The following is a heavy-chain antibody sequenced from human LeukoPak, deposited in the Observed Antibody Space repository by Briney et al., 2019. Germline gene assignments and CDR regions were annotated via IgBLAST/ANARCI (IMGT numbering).Heavy chain of an antibody. V-gene: IGHV2-5*01. CDR3: AHIPPHNIVVVPAAINWFDP. CDR1: GFSLSTSGVG. CDR2: IYWNDDK. J-gene: IGHJ5*02. Sequence: SGPTLVKPTQTLTLTCTFSGFSLSTSGVGVGWIRQPPGKALEGLALIYWNDDKRYSPSLKSRLTITKDTSKNQVVLTMTNMDPVDTATYYCAHIPPHNIVVVPAAINWFDPWGQGTLVTVSS. D-gene: IGHD2-2*02.